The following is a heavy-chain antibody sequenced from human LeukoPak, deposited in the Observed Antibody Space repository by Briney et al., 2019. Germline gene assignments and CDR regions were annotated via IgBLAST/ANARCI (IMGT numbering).Heavy chain of an antibody. V-gene: IGHV1-18*01. J-gene: IGHJ4*02. CDR1: GYTFTNYG. CDR2: ISAYNGNT. Sequence: ASVKVSCKASGYTFTNYGISWVRQAPGQGLEWMGWISAYNGNTNYAQKFQGRITMTKDTSTSTAYMELRSLRSDDTAVYYCARDLKMGYSSGRYSWGTGSSNDYWGQGTLVTVSS. D-gene: IGHD6-19*01. CDR3: ARDLKMGYSSGRYSWGTGSSNDY.